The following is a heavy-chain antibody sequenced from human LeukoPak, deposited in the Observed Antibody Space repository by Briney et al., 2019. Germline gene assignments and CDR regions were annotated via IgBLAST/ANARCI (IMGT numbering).Heavy chain of an antibody. CDR3: ARHCSSTSCYAGFDY. Sequence: GESLKISCKGSGYSFSCYWIGWVRQMPGKGLEWMGIIYPGDSDTRYSPSFQGQVTISADKSISTAYLQWSSLKASDTAMYYCARHCSSTSCYAGFDYWGQGTLVTVSS. CDR1: GYSFSCYW. CDR2: IYPGDSDT. J-gene: IGHJ4*02. V-gene: IGHV5-51*01. D-gene: IGHD2-2*01.